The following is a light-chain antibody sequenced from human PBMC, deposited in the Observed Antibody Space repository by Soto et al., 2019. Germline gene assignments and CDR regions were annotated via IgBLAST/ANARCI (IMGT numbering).Light chain of an antibody. V-gene: IGKV3-15*01. Sequence: EIEMTQSPATLSVSPGERGTLSCRASQSVSSNLAWYQQKPGQAPRLLIYGASTRATGIPARFSGSGSGTDFTLTISSLQSEDFEVYYCQQYNSWPLFGPGTKVDIK. CDR2: GAS. CDR1: QSVSSN. CDR3: QQYNSWPL. J-gene: IGKJ3*01.